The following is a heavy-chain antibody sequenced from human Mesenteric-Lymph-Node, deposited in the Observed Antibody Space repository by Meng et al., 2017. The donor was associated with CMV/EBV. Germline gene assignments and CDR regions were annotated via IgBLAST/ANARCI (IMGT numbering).Heavy chain of an antibody. J-gene: IGHJ4*02. CDR1: GYTFTSYD. Sequence: ASVKVSCKASGYTFTSYDINWVRQATGQGLEWMGWMNPNSGNTGYAQKFQGRVTMTRNTSISTAYMELSSLRSEDTAVYYCARAHYDILTGYSDYFDYWGQGTLVTVSS. CDR2: MNPNSGNT. V-gene: IGHV1-8*01. D-gene: IGHD3-9*01. CDR3: ARAHYDILTGYSDYFDY.